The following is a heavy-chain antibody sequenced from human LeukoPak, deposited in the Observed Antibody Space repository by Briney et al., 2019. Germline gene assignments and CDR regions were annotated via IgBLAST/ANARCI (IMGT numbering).Heavy chain of an antibody. D-gene: IGHD3-22*01. J-gene: IGHJ4*02. CDR3: ARDRYEGYYDSSGYYY. CDR1: GGSISSSSYY. V-gene: IGHV4-39*02. Sequence: SETLSLTCTVSGGSISSSSYYWGWIRQPPGKGLEWIGNIYYSGNTYYKLSLQSRVTISVDTSKNQFSLKLSSVTAADTAVYYCARDRYEGYYDSSGYYYWGQGTLVTVSS. CDR2: IYYSGNT.